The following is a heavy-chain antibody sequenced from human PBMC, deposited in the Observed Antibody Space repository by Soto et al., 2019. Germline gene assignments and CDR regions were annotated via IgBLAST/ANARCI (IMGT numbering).Heavy chain of an antibody. Sequence: QEQLVQSGAELRRPGASVKISCRASGYNFPSFNINWVRQAAVQGPEWLGWMNPANGNAAFARDFQGRVTMTRNLFTDTAYMELGGLSSGDTAIYYCARAVGIAVTGLDLWGPGTLVTVS. J-gene: IGHJ5*02. D-gene: IGHD6-19*01. CDR1: GYNFPSFN. V-gene: IGHV1-8*01. CDR3: ARAVGIAVTGLDL. CDR2: MNPANGNA.